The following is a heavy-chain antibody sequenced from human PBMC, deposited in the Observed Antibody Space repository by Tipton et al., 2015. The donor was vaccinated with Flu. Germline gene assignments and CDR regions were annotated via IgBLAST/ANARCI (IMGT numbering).Heavy chain of an antibody. V-gene: IGHV3-7*01. CDR2: INQDGSET. D-gene: IGHD6-19*01. Sequence: AGSGFTFSTFWMNWVRQAPGKGLEWVATINQDGSETYYVDSVKGRFTISRDNAKNSLYLQMNNLRAEDTAVYFCVGGSGWLSDHWGQGTLATVSS. J-gene: IGHJ4*02. CDR1: GFTFSTFW. CDR3: VGGSGWLSDH.